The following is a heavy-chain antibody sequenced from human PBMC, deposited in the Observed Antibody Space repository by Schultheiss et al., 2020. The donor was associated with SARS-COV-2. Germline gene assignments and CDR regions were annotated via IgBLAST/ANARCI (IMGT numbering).Heavy chain of an antibody. Sequence: ASVKVSCKASGYTFTGYYMHWVRQAPGQGLEWMGWINPNSGGTNYAQKLQGRVTMTTDTSTSTAYMELRSLTSDDTAVYYCAREAATDYYGSGSPGDWGQGTLVTVSS. D-gene: IGHD3-10*01. CDR1: GYTFTGYY. CDR3: AREAATDYYGSGSPGD. V-gene: IGHV1-2*02. J-gene: IGHJ4*02. CDR2: INPNSGGT.